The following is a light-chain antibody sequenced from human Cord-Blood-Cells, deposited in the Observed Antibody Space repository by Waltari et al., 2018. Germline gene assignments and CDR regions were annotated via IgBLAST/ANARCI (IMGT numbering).Light chain of an antibody. Sequence: QSALPQPAPVSGSPGQSYTISRTGTRSSVGGSNYVPWYQQHPGKAPKLMIYDVSNRPSGVSNRFSGSKSGNTASLTISGLQAEDEADYYCSSYTSSSTFVVFGGGTKLTVL. CDR3: SSYTSSSTFVV. J-gene: IGLJ2*01. CDR1: RSSVGGSNY. CDR2: DVS. V-gene: IGLV2-14*01.